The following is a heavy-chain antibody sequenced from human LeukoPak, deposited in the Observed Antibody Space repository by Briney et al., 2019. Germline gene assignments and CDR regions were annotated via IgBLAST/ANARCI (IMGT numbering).Heavy chain of an antibody. Sequence: PSETLSLTCTVSGGSIISSSYYWGWIRQPPGKGLEWIGSIYYSGSTYYNPSLKSRVTISVDTSKNQFSLKLSSVTAADTAVYYCAREDYGSDDYYYYYMDVWGKGTTVTVSS. CDR3: AREDYGSDDYYYYYMDV. V-gene: IGHV4-39*07. CDR1: GGSIISSSYY. CDR2: IYYSGST. J-gene: IGHJ6*03. D-gene: IGHD3-10*01.